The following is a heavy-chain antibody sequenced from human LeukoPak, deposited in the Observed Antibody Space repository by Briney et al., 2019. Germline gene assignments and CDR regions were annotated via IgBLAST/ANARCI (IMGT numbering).Heavy chain of an antibody. V-gene: IGHV4-59*01. J-gene: IGHJ6*03. CDR2: IYYSGST. Sequence: PSETLSLTCTVSGGSISSDYWSWIRQPPGKGLEWIGYIYYSGSTNYNPSLKSRVTISVDTSKNQFSLKLSSVTAADTAVYYCARMTGYYNVLTYYHYMHVWGKGTTVTVSS. D-gene: IGHD3-9*01. CDR1: GGSISSDY. CDR3: ARMTGYYNVLTYYHYMHV.